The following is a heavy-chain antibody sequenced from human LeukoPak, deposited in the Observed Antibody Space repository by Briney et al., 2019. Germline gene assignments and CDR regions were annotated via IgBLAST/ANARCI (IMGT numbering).Heavy chain of an antibody. J-gene: IGHJ4*02. CDR1: GYTFTDYY. CDR2: INPTSGGT. D-gene: IGHD2-21*01. Sequence: ASVKVSCKAPGYTFTDYYVNWVRQAPGQGLEWVGWINPTSGGTSYAQKFQGRVTLTRDTSINTPYMDLSSLRYDDTAIYYCARGHSGDGYHFDYWGQGTLVAVSS. V-gene: IGHV1-2*02. CDR3: ARGHSGDGYHFDY.